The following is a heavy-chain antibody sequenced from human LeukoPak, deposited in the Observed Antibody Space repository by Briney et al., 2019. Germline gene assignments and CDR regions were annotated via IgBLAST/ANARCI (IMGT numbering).Heavy chain of an antibody. Sequence: SETLSLTCTVSGGSSSSGGYYWSWIRQPPGKGLEWIGNIYHSGNTYYNPSLKSRVTISIDRSKNQFSLKLSSVTAADTAVYYCARDRKVGATVATYTFYYYYIDVWGKGTTVTVSS. CDR3: ARDRKVGATVATYTFYYYYIDV. CDR2: IYHSGNT. CDR1: GGSSSSGGYY. J-gene: IGHJ6*03. D-gene: IGHD1-26*01. V-gene: IGHV4-30-2*01.